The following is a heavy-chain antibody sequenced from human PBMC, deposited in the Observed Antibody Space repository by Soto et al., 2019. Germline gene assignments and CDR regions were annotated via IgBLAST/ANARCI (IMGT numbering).Heavy chain of an antibody. CDR3: SVLLIRRNFDY. J-gene: IGHJ4*02. Sequence: ASVKVSCKASGGTFSSYAISWVRQAPGQGLEWMGGINPICGTANYAQKFQGRVTMTRDTSISTAYMELSRLRSDDTAVYYCSVLLIRRNFDYWGQGTLVTVSS. D-gene: IGHD3-10*01. CDR2: INPICGTA. CDR1: GGTFSSYA. V-gene: IGHV1-69*05.